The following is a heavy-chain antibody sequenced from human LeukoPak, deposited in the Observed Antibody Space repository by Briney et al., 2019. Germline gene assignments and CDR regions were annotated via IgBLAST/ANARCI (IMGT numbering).Heavy chain of an antibody. CDR1: GFTVSSNY. Sequence: GGSLRLSCAASGFTVSSNYMSWVRQAPGKGLEGVSVIYSGGSTHYADSVKGRFTISRDNSKNTLYLQMSSLRAEDTSVYYCARGRNSGWYEFVGQFDYWGQGTLVTVSS. CDR3: ARGRNSGWYEFVGQFDY. CDR2: IYSGGST. J-gene: IGHJ4*02. V-gene: IGHV3-66*01. D-gene: IGHD6-19*01.